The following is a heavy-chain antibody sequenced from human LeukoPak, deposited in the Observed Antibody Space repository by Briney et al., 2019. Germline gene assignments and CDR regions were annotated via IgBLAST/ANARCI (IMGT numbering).Heavy chain of an antibody. V-gene: IGHV4-4*07. CDR1: GGSISGYY. D-gene: IGHD6-19*01. J-gene: IGHJ4*02. CDR3: AREQSSGWYRPFDC. CDR2: ISTSETT. Sequence: NSSETLSLTCNVSGGSISGYYWSWIRQPAGKGLEWIGRISTSETTNYNPSLKSRVTLSVDSSRCQFSLKLTSVTAADTALYYCAREQSSGWYRPFDCWGQGTLVTVSS.